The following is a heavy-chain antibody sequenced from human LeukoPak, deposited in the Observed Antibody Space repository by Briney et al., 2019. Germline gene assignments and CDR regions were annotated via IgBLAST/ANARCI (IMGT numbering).Heavy chain of an antibody. J-gene: IGHJ4*02. CDR2: ISGGGRTT. CDR1: GFVFTSHA. V-gene: IGHV3-23*01. Sequence: GGSLRLSCAASGFVFTSHAISWVRQAPGRGLEWVSVISGGGRTTEYADSVKGRFTVSRDISRNTVSLQMNSLKVEDTGIYYCARIFMVKRSIDSWGQGTQVTVSS. CDR3: ARIFMVKRSIDS. D-gene: IGHD5-18*01.